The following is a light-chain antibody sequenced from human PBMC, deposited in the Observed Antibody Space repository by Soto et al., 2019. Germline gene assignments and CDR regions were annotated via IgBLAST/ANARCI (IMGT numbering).Light chain of an antibody. CDR2: GAS. Sequence: DIVMTQSPATLSVSPGERATLSCRASQSVSSNLAWYQQKPGQAPRLLIYGASTRATGIPARFSGSGSGTKFTLTISSLQSEDFAVYYCQQYNNWQGTFGQGTKVDIK. J-gene: IGKJ1*01. CDR3: QQYNNWQGT. V-gene: IGKV3-15*01. CDR1: QSVSSN.